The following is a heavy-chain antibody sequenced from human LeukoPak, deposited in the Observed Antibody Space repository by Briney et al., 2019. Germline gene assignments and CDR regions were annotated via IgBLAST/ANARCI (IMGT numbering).Heavy chain of an antibody. V-gene: IGHV1-2*02. Sequence: ASVNVSCKASGYTFTGYYMHWVRQAPGQGLEWMGWINPYSGGTNYAQKFQGRVTMTRDTSISTAYMELSRLRSDDTAVYYCARDSDIVVVVAGPDYWGQGTLVTVSS. D-gene: IGHD2-15*01. CDR2: INPYSGGT. CDR1: GYTFTGYY. J-gene: IGHJ4*02. CDR3: ARDSDIVVVVAGPDY.